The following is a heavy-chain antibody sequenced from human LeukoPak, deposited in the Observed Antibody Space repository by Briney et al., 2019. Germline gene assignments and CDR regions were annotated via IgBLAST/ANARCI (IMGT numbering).Heavy chain of an antibody. CDR1: GDSISSGASY. Sequence: PSETLSLTCTVSGDSISSGASYWSWIRQPAGKGLEWIGRIYTSGTTNYNPSLKSRVTISVDTSKNQFSLRLSSVTAADTAVYYCARAKRWLPFDYWGQGTLVTVSS. D-gene: IGHD5-24*01. J-gene: IGHJ4*02. V-gene: IGHV4-61*02. CDR3: ARAKRWLPFDY. CDR2: IYTSGTT.